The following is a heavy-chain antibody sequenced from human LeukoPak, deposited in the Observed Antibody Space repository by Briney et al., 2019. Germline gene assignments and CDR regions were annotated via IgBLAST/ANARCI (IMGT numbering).Heavy chain of an antibody. V-gene: IGHV4-30-4*01. CDR3: AREVVVTAELKYFDF. D-gene: IGHD2-21*02. CDR1: GGSISSSDDD. J-gene: IGHJ4*02. Sequence: PSETLSLTCTVSGGSISSSDDDWTWIRQPPGEGLEWIGYIYRSGSTHYNPSLKSRVTISLDTSKNQFSLGVNSVTAADTAVYYCAREVVVTAELKYFDFWGQGTLVTVSS. CDR2: IYRSGST.